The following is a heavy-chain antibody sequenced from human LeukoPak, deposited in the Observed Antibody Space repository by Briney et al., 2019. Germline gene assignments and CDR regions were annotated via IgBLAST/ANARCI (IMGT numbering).Heavy chain of an antibody. J-gene: IGHJ4*02. CDR3: ASNRIGLVGATVDY. CDR1: GFTFDDYA. CDR2: ISSSGSTI. V-gene: IGHV3-11*01. Sequence: GGSLRLSCAASGFTFDDYAMHWVRQAPGKGLEWVSYISSSGSTIYYADSVKGRFTISRDNAKNSLYLQMNSLRAEDTAVYYCASNRIGLVGATVDYWGQGTLVTVSS. D-gene: IGHD1-26*01.